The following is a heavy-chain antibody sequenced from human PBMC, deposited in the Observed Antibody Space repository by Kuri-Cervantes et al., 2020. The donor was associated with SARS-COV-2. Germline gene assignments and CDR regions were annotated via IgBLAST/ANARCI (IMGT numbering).Heavy chain of an antibody. CDR3: ARYSGYDYQFDY. J-gene: IGHJ4*02. CDR2: IIPIFGTA. V-gene: IGHV1-69*13. Sequence: SVKVSCKASGYTFTGYYMHWVRLAPGQGLEWMGGIIPIFGTANYAQKFQGRVTITADESTSTAYMELSSLRSEDTAVYYCARYSGYDYQFDYWGQGTLVTVSS. CDR1: GYTFTGYY. D-gene: IGHD5-12*01.